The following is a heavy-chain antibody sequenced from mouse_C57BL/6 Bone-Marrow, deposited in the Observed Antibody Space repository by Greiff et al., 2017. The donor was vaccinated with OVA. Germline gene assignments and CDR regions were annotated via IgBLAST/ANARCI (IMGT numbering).Heavy chain of an antibody. D-gene: IGHD2-4*01. CDR1: GYAFSSYW. Sequence: VQLQQSGAELVKPGASVKISCKASGYAFSSYWMNWVKQRPGKGLEWIGQIYPGDGDTNYNGKFKGKATLTADKSSSTAYMQLSSLTSEDSAVYFCANYDDDGYYFDYWGQGTTLTVSS. CDR3: ANYDDDGYYFDY. J-gene: IGHJ2*01. V-gene: IGHV1-80*01. CDR2: IYPGDGDT.